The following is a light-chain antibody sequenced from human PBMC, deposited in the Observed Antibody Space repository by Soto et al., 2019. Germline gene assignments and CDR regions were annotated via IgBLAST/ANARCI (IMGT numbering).Light chain of an antibody. J-gene: IGKJ1*01. CDR2: DAS. CDR3: QQYSTFPRT. CDR1: QRIDTW. V-gene: IGKV1-5*01. Sequence: QYHSILSASVGDRVTITCRASQRIDTWLAWYQQKPGTAPKLLIYDASTLESGVPSRFSGSGPGTEFTLTITNLQPDDFATFYCQQYSTFPRTFGQGTKVDIK.